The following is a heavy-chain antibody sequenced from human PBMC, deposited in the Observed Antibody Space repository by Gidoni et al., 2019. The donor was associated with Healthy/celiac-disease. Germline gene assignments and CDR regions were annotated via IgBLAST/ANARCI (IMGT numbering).Heavy chain of an antibody. D-gene: IGHD5-18*01. Sequence: QVQLQESGPGLVKPSETLSLTCTVSGGSISSYYWSWIRQPPGKGLEWIGYIYYSGSTNYNPSLKSRVTISVDTSKNQFSLKLSSVTAADTAVYYCARNKELWLPDYWGQGTLVTVSS. J-gene: IGHJ4*02. CDR2: IYYSGST. CDR3: ARNKELWLPDY. V-gene: IGHV4-59*01. CDR1: GGSISSYY.